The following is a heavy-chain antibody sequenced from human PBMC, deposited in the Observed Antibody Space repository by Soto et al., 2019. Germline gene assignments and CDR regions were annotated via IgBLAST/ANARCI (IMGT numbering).Heavy chain of an antibody. J-gene: IGHJ4*02. CDR1: GGSFSGYY. D-gene: IGHD2-21*02. Sequence: SETLSLTCAVYGGSFSGYYWSWIRQPPGKGLEWIGEINHSGSTNYNPSLKSRVTISVDTSKNQFSLKLSSVTAADTAVYYCAYCGGDCHWGQGTLVTVSS. CDR2: INHSGST. CDR3: AYCGGDCH. V-gene: IGHV4-34*01.